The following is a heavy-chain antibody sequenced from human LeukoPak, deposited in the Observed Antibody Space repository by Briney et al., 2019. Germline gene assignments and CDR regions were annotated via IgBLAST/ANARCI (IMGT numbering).Heavy chain of an antibody. CDR3: ARGSYKDI. Sequence: PWASVKLSCTASGYTFTGYMHWVRQAPGQGLEWMGWIDPNSGGTSYAQKFEGRVTMTRDTSISTAYMELSRLRSDDTAVYYCARGSYKDIWGQGTMVTVSA. D-gene: IGHD1-26*01. CDR1: GYTFTGY. V-gene: IGHV1-2*02. CDR2: IDPNSGGT. J-gene: IGHJ3*02.